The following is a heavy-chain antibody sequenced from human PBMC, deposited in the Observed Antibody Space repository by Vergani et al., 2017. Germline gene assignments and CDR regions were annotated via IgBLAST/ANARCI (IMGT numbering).Heavy chain of an antibody. J-gene: IGHJ4*01. V-gene: IGHV3-49*04. Sequence: EVQLLESGGGLVQPGGSLRLSCVASGFTFTDYGISWVRQAPGKGLEWVGFVRNKEDGGTPEHAASVKGRFTISRDDSKAIAYLQMNSLKTEDTAVYYCTTGFPGSSWSTYWGQGTLVTVSS. D-gene: IGHD6-13*01. CDR1: GFTFTDYG. CDR3: TTGFPGSSWSTY. CDR2: VRNKEDGGTP.